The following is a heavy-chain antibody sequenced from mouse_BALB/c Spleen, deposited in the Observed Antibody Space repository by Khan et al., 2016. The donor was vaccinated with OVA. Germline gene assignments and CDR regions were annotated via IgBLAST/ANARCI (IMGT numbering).Heavy chain of an antibody. V-gene: IGHV14-1*02. CDR2: IDPENGDS. CDR1: GFNIKDYY. D-gene: IGHD2-10*02. CDR3: VRLGYGNYWFAY. Sequence: VQLQQPGAELVRPGALVKLSCKASGFNIKDYYMHWVKQRPEQGLEWIGWIDPENGDSIYDPKFQGKASITADTSSNTASLQLSSLTSEDTAVYYCVRLGYGNYWFAYWGQGTLVTVSA. J-gene: IGHJ3*01.